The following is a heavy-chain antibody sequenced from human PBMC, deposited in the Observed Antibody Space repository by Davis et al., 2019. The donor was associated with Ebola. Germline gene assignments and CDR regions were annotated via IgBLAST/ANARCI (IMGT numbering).Heavy chain of an antibody. CDR1: GYTFTSYY. J-gene: IGHJ4*02. D-gene: IGHD3-16*02. CDR2: INPSGGST. Sequence: AASVKVSCKASGYTFTSYYMHWVRQAPGQGLEWMGIINPSGGSTSYAQKFQGRVTMTRDTSTSTVYMELSSLRSEDTAVYYCAREAMITFGGVIDSYFDYWGQGTLVTVSS. CDR3: AREAMITFGGVIDSYFDY. V-gene: IGHV1-46*01.